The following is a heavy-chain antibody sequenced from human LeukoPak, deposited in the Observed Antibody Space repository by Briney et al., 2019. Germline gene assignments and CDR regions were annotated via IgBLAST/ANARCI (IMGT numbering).Heavy chain of an antibody. Sequence: GRSLRLSCAASGFTFSSYAMHWVRQAPGKGLEWVAVISYDGSNKYYADSVKGRFTISRDNSKNTLYLQMNSQRAEDTAVYYCAGGGGIAAAGLDFDYWGQGTLVTVSS. D-gene: IGHD6-13*01. V-gene: IGHV3-30-3*01. CDR2: ISYDGSNK. CDR1: GFTFSSYA. J-gene: IGHJ4*02. CDR3: AGGGGIAAAGLDFDY.